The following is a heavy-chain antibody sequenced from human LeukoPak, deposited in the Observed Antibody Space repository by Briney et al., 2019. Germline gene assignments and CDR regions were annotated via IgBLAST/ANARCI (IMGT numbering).Heavy chain of an antibody. D-gene: IGHD1-26*01. Sequence: GGSLRLSCAASGFTFSSYGMHWVRQAPGKGLEWVAVISYDGSNKYYADSVKGRFTISRDNSKNTLYLQMNSLRAEDTAVYSCARFRYSGSHAYFDDWGQGTLVTVSS. J-gene: IGHJ4*02. CDR3: ARFRYSGSHAYFDD. CDR2: ISYDGSNK. CDR1: GFTFSSYG. V-gene: IGHV3-30*03.